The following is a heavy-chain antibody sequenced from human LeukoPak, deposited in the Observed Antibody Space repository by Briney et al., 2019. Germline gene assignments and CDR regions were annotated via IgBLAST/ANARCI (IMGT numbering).Heavy chain of an antibody. D-gene: IGHD2-2*01. CDR1: GGSISSYY. Sequence: PSETLSLTCTVSGGSISSYYWSWIRQPPGKGLEWIGYIYYIGSTNYNPSLESRVTISVDTSKNQFSLKLRSVTAADTAVYYCANGGYCSSTSCYPNWFDPWGQGTLVTVSS. CDR2: IYYIGST. J-gene: IGHJ5*02. CDR3: ANGGYCSSTSCYPNWFDP. V-gene: IGHV4-59*01.